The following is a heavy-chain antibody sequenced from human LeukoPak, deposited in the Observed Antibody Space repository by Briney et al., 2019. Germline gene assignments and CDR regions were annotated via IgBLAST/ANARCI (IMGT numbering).Heavy chain of an antibody. CDR1: GYTFTSYG. CDR2: ISAYNGNT. D-gene: IGHD3-16*02. CDR3: ARYSGGLGEISDPDY. J-gene: IGHJ4*02. Sequence: GASVKVSCKASGYTFTSYGISWVRQAPGQGLEWMGWISAYNGNTNYAQKLQGRVTMTTDTSTSTAYMELRSLRSDDTAVYYCARYSGGLGEISDPDYWGQGTLVTVSS. V-gene: IGHV1-18*01.